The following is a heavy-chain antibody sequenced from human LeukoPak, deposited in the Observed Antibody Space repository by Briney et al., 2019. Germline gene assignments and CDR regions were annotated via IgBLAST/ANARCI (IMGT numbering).Heavy chain of an antibody. J-gene: IGHJ4*02. Sequence: KSGGSLRLSCAASGFTFSDYYMSWIRQAPGKGLEYISFITGSGSSVYYADSVKGRFTISRDNSKNMLYLQMNSLGTEDTAVYYCAKDRWGAVASFDYWGQGTLVTVSS. V-gene: IGHV3-11*04. CDR2: ITGSGSSV. D-gene: IGHD6-19*01. CDR3: AKDRWGAVASFDY. CDR1: GFTFSDYY.